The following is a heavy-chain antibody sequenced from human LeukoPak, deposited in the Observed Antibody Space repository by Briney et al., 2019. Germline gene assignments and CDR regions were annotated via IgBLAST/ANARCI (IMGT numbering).Heavy chain of an antibody. CDR2: IYPGDSDT. J-gene: IGHJ4*02. Sequence: GESLKISCKVSGYSFTSYWIGWVRQMPEKGLEWMGIIYPGDSDTRYSPSFQGQVTISADKSIDTAYLQWSSLKASDTAMYYCARHAVRDGYNRHNDYWGQGTLVTVSS. D-gene: IGHD5-24*01. CDR3: ARHAVRDGYNRHNDY. V-gene: IGHV5-51*01. CDR1: GYSFTSYW.